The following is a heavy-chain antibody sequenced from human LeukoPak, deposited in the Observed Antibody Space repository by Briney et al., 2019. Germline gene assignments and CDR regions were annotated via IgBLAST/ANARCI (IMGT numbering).Heavy chain of an antibody. Sequence: ASVKVSCKASGYTFTGYYMHWVRQAPGQGLEWMGWINPNSGGTNYAQKFQGRVTMTRDTSISTAYMELSRVTSDDTAVYYCARVPTYGNPGGNWFDPWGQGTLVTVSS. D-gene: IGHD1-26*01. CDR3: ARVPTYGNPGGNWFDP. V-gene: IGHV1-2*02. CDR2: INPNSGGT. CDR1: GYTFTGYY. J-gene: IGHJ5*02.